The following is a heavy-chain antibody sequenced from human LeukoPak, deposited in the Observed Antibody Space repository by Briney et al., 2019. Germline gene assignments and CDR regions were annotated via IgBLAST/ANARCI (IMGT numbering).Heavy chain of an antibody. D-gene: IGHD6-19*01. Sequence: GGSPCLSCAASGFTFSSYVMHWGRQAPGKGLEWVAIISYDGSNMYYADSVKARFTISRDNSKDTLYLQTNSLRAEDTAVYFCAKDGGPGSGWPGNFDLWGRGTLVTVSS. J-gene: IGHJ2*01. CDR3: AKDGGPGSGWPGNFDL. V-gene: IGHV3-30*18. CDR1: GFTFSSYV. CDR2: ISYDGSNM.